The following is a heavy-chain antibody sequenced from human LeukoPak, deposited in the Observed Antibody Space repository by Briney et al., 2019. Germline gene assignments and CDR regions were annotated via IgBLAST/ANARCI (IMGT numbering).Heavy chain of an antibody. CDR1: GYTFTSYY. D-gene: IGHD2-8*01. V-gene: IGHV1-2*06. CDR3: ARLVDCTNGLCFFSENWFDP. J-gene: IGHJ5*02. Sequence: GASVKVSCKASGYTFTSYYMHWVRQAPGQGLEWMGRINPNSGGTNYAQKFQGRVTMTRDTSISTAYMELSRLRSDDTAVYYCARLVDCTNGLCFFSENWFDPWGQGTLVTVSS. CDR2: INPNSGGT.